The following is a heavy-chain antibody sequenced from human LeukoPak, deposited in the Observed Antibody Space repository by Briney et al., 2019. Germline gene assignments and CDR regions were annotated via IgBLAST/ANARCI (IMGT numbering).Heavy chain of an antibody. D-gene: IGHD3-22*01. CDR2: INHSGST. Sequence: PSETLSLTCAVYGGSFSGYYWSWIRQPPGKGLEWIGEINHSGSTNYNPSLKSRVTISVDTSKNQFPLKLSSVTAADKAVYYCARGWYYYDSSGYPPVRVHAFDIWGQGTMVTVSS. CDR1: GGSFSGYY. CDR3: ARGWYYYDSSGYPPVRVHAFDI. V-gene: IGHV4-34*01. J-gene: IGHJ3*02.